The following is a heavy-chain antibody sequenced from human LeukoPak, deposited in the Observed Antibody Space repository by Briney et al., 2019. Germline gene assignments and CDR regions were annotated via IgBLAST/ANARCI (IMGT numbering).Heavy chain of an antibody. J-gene: IGHJ4*02. CDR3: ARVGTSYSDGGGKVEADFFFDF. Sequence: PGGSLRLSCAVSGFTFNNYAMYWVRQSPGKGLDWVAFISYDGSNKFYSDSVKGRFTISRDTSKNTLSLQLNSLTTEDTAVYYCARVGTSYSDGGGKVEADFFFDFWGQGTLVTVSS. CDR2: ISYDGSNK. V-gene: IGHV3-30-3*01. D-gene: IGHD3-22*01. CDR1: GFTFNNYA.